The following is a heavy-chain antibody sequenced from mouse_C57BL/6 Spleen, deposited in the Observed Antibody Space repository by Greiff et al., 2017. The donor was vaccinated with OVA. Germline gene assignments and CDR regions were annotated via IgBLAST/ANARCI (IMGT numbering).Heavy chain of an antibody. CDR2: ISSGSGTI. J-gene: IGHJ3*01. CDR1: GFTFSDYE. Sequence: EVQGVESGGGLVKPGGSLKLSCAASGFTFSDYELHWVRQAPEKGLEWVAYISSGSGTIYYADTVQGRFTLSRDNAKNTLFLQMTSLRSEDTAMYYCARPRDYYDWFSYWGQGTLVTVSA. D-gene: IGHD1-1*01. CDR3: ARPRDYYDWFSY. V-gene: IGHV5-17*01.